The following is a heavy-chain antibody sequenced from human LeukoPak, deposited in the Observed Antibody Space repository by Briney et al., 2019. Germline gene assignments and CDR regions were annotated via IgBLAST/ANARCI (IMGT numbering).Heavy chain of an antibody. V-gene: IGHV3-48*03. CDR3: ASVYGSGSYSRYY. CDR2: ISSSAGTI. Sequence: GGSLRLSCAASGFTFSSYEMNWVRQAPGKGLEWVSYISSSAGTIYYTDSVKGRFTISRDNAKNSLYLQMNSLRAEDTAVYYCASVYGSGSYSRYYWGQGTLVTVSS. D-gene: IGHD3-10*01. J-gene: IGHJ4*02. CDR1: GFTFSSYE.